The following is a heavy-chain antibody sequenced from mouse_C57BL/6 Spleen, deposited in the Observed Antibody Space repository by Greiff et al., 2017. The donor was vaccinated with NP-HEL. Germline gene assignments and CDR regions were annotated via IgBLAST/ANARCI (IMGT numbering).Heavy chain of an antibody. D-gene: IGHD2-2*01. V-gene: IGHV1-80*01. Sequence: VKLMESGAELVKPGASVKISCKASGYAFSSYWMNWVKQRPGKGLEWIGQIYPGDGDTNYNGKFKGKATLTADKSSSTAYMQLSSLTSEDSAVYFCARGGFYGYLDYWGQGTTLTVSS. J-gene: IGHJ2*01. CDR2: IYPGDGDT. CDR1: GYAFSSYW. CDR3: ARGGFYGYLDY.